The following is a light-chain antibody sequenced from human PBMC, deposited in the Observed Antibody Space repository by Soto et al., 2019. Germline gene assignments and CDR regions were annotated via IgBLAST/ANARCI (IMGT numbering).Light chain of an antibody. CDR1: QSVSSSY. J-gene: IGKJ2*01. V-gene: IGKV3-20*01. Sequence: EIVLTQSPGTLSLSPGERATLSCRASQSVSSSYLAWYQQKPGQAPSLLIYGASSRATGIPDRFSGSGSGTDFALTISRLEPEDFAVYYCQQYGSSPYTFGQGPKLEIK. CDR2: GAS. CDR3: QQYGSSPYT.